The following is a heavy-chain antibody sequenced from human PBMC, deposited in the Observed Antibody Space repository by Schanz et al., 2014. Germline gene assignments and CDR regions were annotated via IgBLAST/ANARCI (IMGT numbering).Heavy chain of an antibody. D-gene: IGHD1-26*01. V-gene: IGHV3-30*18. CDR3: AKEEEDVGAGGSCFDY. J-gene: IGHJ4*02. CDR1: GITLSGYG. Sequence: VQLLESGGGLVQPGGSLRLSCAASGITLSGYGLHWVRQAPGKGLEWVGVISFDGKNTGCAHSVNGGYAISSGNTKNTENLQMNRLRAENSAVYDGAKEEEDVGAGGSCFDYWGQGTLVTVSS. CDR2: ISFDGKNT.